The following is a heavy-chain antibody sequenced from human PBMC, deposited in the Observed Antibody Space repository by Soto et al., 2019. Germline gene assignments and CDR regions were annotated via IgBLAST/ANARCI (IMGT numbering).Heavy chain of an antibody. CDR2: ISSSSSYI. V-gene: IGHV3-21*01. CDR3: ARDFTTADP. Sequence: GGSLRLSCAASGFTFSSYSMNWVHQAPGKGLEWVSSISSSSSYIYYADSVKGRFTISRDNAKNSLYLQMNSLRAEETAVYYCARDFTTADPWGQGTLVTSPQ. D-gene: IGHD3-3*01. J-gene: IGHJ5*02. CDR1: GFTFSSYS.